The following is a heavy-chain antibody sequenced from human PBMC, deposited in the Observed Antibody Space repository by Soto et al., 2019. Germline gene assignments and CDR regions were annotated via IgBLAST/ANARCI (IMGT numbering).Heavy chain of an antibody. CDR3: ARGGIAARPYYYYGMDV. CDR2: MNPNSGNT. Sequence: SVKVSCKASGYTFTRYDINWVRQATGQGLEWMGWMNPNSGNTGYAQKFQGRVTMTRNTSISTAYMELSSLRYEDTAVYYCARGGIAARPYYYYGMDVWGQGTTVTVS. J-gene: IGHJ6*02. CDR1: GYTFTRYD. V-gene: IGHV1-8*01. D-gene: IGHD6-6*01.